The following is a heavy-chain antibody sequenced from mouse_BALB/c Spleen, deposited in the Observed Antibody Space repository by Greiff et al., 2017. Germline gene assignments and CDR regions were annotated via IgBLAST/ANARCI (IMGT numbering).Heavy chain of an antibody. Sequence: QVQLQESGPGLVQPSQSLSITCTASGFSLTSYGVHWVRQSPGKGLEWLGVIWSGGSTDYTAAFISRLSISTDNSKSHVFFKMNSLQADDTAIYYCARDKIDGYIDYWGQGTTLTVSS. D-gene: IGHD2-3*01. CDR1: GFSLTSYG. CDR2: IWSGGST. V-gene: IGHV2-4-1*01. CDR3: ARDKIDGYIDY. J-gene: IGHJ2*01.